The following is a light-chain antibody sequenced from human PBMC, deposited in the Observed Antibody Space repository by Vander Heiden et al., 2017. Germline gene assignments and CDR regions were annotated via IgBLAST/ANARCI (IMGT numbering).Light chain of an antibody. Sequence: IVMTKPPDSLPVPLGERATINGKSSQSGCNGPNKRNYIAWYQQKPGQPPKLLIYWTSTRESGVPGRFSGSGSGTDFTLTISSLQTEDVAVYYCQQDDKSPYTFGQGTKLEIK. CDR1: QSGCNGPNKRNY. V-gene: IGKV4-1*01. CDR3: QQDDKSPYT. CDR2: WTS. J-gene: IGKJ2*01.